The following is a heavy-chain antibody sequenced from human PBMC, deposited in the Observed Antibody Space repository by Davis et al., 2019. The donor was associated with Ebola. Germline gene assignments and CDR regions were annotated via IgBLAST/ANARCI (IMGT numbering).Heavy chain of an antibody. V-gene: IGHV3-48*04. D-gene: IGHD4-11*01. CDR2: ISGSSSTI. Sequence: PGGSLRLSCAASGFTFSRYSMNWVRQAPGKGLEWVSYISGSSSTIYYADSVRGRFTISRDNSKNTLYLQMNSLRPEDTAVYYCARDSDDYSFDYWGQGTLVTVSS. CDR3: ARDSDDYSFDY. CDR1: GFTFSRYS. J-gene: IGHJ4*02.